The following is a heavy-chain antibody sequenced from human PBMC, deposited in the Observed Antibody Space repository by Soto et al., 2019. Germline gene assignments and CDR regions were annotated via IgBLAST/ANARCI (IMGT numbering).Heavy chain of an antibody. V-gene: IGHV3-23*01. Sequence: EVQLLESGGGLVQPGGSLRLSCAASRFTFSTYAMSWVRQAPGKGLEWVSGVSGSGGTSYYADSVKGRFTLSRDNSQLTGYLHKHRLRAEDTAVYDCAAGRDGYSVGYYHGMDVWGQGTTVTVSS. CDR3: AAGRDGYSVGYYHGMDV. J-gene: IGHJ6*02. CDR2: VSGSGGTS. CDR1: RFTFSTYA. D-gene: IGHD4-4*01.